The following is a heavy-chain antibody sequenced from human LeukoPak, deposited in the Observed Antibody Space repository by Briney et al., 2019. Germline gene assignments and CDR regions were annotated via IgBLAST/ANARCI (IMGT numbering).Heavy chain of an antibody. V-gene: IGHV3-7*01. CDR3: ATKGGDY. CDR1: GFTFSRYW. J-gene: IGHJ4*02. D-gene: IGHD3-16*01. Sequence: GGSLRLSCAASGFTFSRYWMSWVRQAPGKGLGRVANINEDGGAKYYVDSVKGRFTISRDNAKNSQYLQMNSLRVEDTAVYYCATKGGDYWGQGTLVTVSS. CDR2: INEDGGAK.